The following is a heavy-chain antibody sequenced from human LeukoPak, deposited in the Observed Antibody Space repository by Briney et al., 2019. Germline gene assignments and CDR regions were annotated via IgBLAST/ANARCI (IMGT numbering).Heavy chain of an antibody. J-gene: IGHJ4*02. Sequence: AGGSLRLSCAASGFTFSSYAMSWVRQAPGKGLEWVAVISYDGSNKYYADSVKGRFTISRDNSKNTLYLQMNSLRAEDTAVYYCAISGEAVAGPGNYWGQGTLVTVSS. D-gene: IGHD6-19*01. V-gene: IGHV3-30*03. CDR1: GFTFSSYA. CDR2: ISYDGSNK. CDR3: AISGEAVAGPGNY.